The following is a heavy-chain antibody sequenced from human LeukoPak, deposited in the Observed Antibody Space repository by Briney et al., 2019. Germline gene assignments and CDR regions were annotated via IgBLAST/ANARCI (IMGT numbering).Heavy chain of an antibody. D-gene: IGHD2-15*01. CDR1: GFTLRSYA. CDR3: AKCSGSSCFASGAFDY. CDR2: ISGSGDAT. J-gene: IGHJ4*02. V-gene: IGHV3-23*01. Sequence: PGGSLRLSCAASGFTLRSYAMTWVRQAPGKGLEWVSGISGSGDATWYADSVKGRFTISRDNSKNTVNLQMNSLRPEDTAVYYCAKCSGSSCFASGAFDYWGQGTLVTVSS.